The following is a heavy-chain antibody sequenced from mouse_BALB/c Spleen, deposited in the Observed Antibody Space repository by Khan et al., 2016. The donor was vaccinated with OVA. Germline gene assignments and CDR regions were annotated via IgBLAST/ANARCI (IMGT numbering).Heavy chain of an antibody. V-gene: IGHV1S137*01. CDR1: GYTVTDYA. CDR2: ISTYYGDA. CDR3: ARGNCNTRFDY. D-gene: IGHD2-1*01. Sequence: QVQLQQSGAELVRPGVSVKISCKGSGYTVTDYAMHWVKQSHAKSLEWIGDISTYYGDADYNQKFKGKATMTVDKSYNTAYMELARLTSKDSANYYCARGNCNTRFDYWGQVTLVTVSA. J-gene: IGHJ3*01.